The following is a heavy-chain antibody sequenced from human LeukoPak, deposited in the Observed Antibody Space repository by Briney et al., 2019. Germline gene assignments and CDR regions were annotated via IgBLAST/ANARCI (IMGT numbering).Heavy chain of an antibody. CDR2: ISSSSSTI. D-gene: IGHD6-19*01. CDR1: GFTFSSYS. J-gene: IGHJ4*02. Sequence: PGGSLRLSCAASGFTFSSYSMNWVRQAPGKGLEWVSYISSSSSTIYYADSVKGRFTISRDNAKNSLYLQMNSLRAEDTAVYYCARESSVGDSSGWIDYWGQGTLVTVSS. V-gene: IGHV3-48*01. CDR3: ARESSVGDSSGWIDY.